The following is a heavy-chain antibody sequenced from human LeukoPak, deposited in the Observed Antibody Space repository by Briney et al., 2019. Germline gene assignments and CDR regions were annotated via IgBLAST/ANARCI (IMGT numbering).Heavy chain of an antibody. CDR3: ARLGGGSSRDAFDF. Sequence: GESLKISCKGSGYRITSYWIGWVRQMPRKGLEWMGIIYPGDSDSRYSPSFEGQVTISADKSISTAYLQWSSLKASDTAMYYCARLGGGSSRDAFDFWGQGTMVTVSS. CDR2: IYPGDSDS. CDR1: GYRITSYW. V-gene: IGHV5-51*01. D-gene: IGHD2-15*01. J-gene: IGHJ3*01.